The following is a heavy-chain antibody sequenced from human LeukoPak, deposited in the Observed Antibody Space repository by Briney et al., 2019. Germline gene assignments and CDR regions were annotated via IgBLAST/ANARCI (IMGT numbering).Heavy chain of an antibody. D-gene: IGHD1-14*01. J-gene: IGHJ4*02. V-gene: IGHV3-64D*09. CDR1: GFTFSYYA. Sequence: GGSLRLSCSASGFTFSYYAMHWVRRAPGKGLEYVSAISGDGGNTYYADSLKGRFTISRDNSKNTLYLQMSSLTVEDTAVYYCVITSATGPLDYWGQGTLVTVSS. CDR3: VITSATGPLDY. CDR2: ISGDGGNT.